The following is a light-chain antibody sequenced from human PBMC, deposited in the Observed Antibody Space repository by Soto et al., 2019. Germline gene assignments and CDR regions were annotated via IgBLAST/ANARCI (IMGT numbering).Light chain of an antibody. CDR1: SSDIGAYNF. J-gene: IGLJ2*01. Sequence: QSALTQPASVSGSPGKSITISCTGTSSDIGAYNFVSWYQKHPGKAPKLMLYDVNIRPSGVSNRFSGSKSGNTASLTISGLQAKDEADYYCTSWTTSTTMIFGGGTKVTVL. CDR3: TSWTTSTTMI. CDR2: DVN. V-gene: IGLV2-14*03.